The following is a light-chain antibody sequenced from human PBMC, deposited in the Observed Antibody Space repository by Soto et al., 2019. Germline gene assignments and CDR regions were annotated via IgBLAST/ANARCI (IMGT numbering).Light chain of an antibody. J-gene: IGLJ2*01. Sequence: QSVLTQPPSVSAAPGQKVTISCSGTSSNIGTNSVSWYQQLPRTAPKLLIYENDKRSSGIPDRFSGSKSGTSATLAITGLQTGDEADYYCGTWDRGLTAVVFGGGTKVTVL. CDR1: SSNIGTNS. CDR2: END. CDR3: GTWDRGLTAVV. V-gene: IGLV1-51*01.